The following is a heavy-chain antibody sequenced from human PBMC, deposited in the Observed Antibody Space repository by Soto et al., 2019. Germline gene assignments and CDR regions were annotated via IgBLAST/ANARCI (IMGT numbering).Heavy chain of an antibody. V-gene: IGHV3-21*04. D-gene: IGHD3-3*01. J-gene: IGHJ4*02. CDR2: ISSSSSYI. CDR3: AREKYYDFWSGYYTIPSPYFDY. Sequence: GGSLRLSCAASGFTFSSYSMNWVRQAPGKGLEWVSSISSSSSYIYYADSVKGRFTISRDNAKNSLYLQMNSLRAEDTAVYYCAREKYYDFWSGYYTIPSPYFDYWGQGTLVTVSS. CDR1: GFTFSSYS.